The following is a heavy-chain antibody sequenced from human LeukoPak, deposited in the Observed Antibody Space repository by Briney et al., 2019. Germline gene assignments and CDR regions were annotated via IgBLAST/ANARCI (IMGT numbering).Heavy chain of an antibody. CDR3: ARGTRSRQLWRYYFDY. Sequence: SETLSLTCAVYGGSFSGYYWSWIGQPPGKGLEWIGEINHSGSTNYNPSLKSRVTISVDTSKNQFSLKLSSVTAADTAVYYCARGTRSRQLWRYYFDYWGQGTLVTVSS. CDR1: GGSFSGYY. D-gene: IGHD5-18*01. J-gene: IGHJ4*02. CDR2: INHSGST. V-gene: IGHV4-34*01.